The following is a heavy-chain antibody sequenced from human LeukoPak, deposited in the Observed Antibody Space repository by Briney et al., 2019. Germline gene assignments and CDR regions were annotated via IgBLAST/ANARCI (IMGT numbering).Heavy chain of an antibody. Sequence: GASVKVSCKASGGTFSSYAISWVRQAPGQGLEWMGGIIPIFGTANYAQKFRGRVTITTDESTSTAYMELSSLRSEDTDVYYCAGGDAGSEYKLAAPLDYWGQGTLVTVSS. CDR1: GGTFSSYA. CDR3: AGGDAGSEYKLAAPLDY. J-gene: IGHJ4*02. D-gene: IGHD6-6*01. V-gene: IGHV1-69*05. CDR2: IIPIFGTA.